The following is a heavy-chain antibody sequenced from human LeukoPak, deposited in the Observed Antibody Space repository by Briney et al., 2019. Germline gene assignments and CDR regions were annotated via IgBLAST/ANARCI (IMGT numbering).Heavy chain of an antibody. V-gene: IGHV1-8*03. J-gene: IGHJ4*02. CDR1: GYTFTSHD. Sequence: GASVKVSCKASGYTFTSHDINWVRQATGQGLEWMGWMNPNSGNTGYAQKFQGRVTITRNTSISTAYMELSSLRPEDTAVYYCARGIAAAGSYYFDYWGQGTLVTVSS. CDR3: ARGIAAAGSYYFDY. CDR2: MNPNSGNT. D-gene: IGHD6-13*01.